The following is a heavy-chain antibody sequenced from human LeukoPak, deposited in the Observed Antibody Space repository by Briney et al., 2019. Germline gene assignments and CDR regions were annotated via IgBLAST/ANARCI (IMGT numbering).Heavy chain of an antibody. J-gene: IGHJ4*02. D-gene: IGHD4-17*01. Sequence: SETLSLTCTLSGPSISRFYCSWLPHPPEEGLGWVGYIYYRGSTNYNPSIKSRVTISIDTSKNQFSLKVNSVTAADTAVYYCGRLYGGYLSPIDSWGQGTLVTVSS. CDR3: GRLYGGYLSPIDS. CDR1: GPSISRFY. CDR2: IYYRGST. V-gene: IGHV4-59*12.